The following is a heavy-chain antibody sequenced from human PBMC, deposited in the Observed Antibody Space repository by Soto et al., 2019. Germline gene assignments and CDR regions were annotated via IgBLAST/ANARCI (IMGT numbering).Heavy chain of an antibody. D-gene: IGHD2-15*01. CDR2: INHSGST. CDR3: ARDSQREVAASNWFDP. V-gene: IGHV4-34*01. Sequence: QVQLQQWGAGLLKPSETLSLTCAVYGGSFSGYYWSWIRQPPGKGLEWIGEINHSGSTNYNPSLNSRFTISVDTSKHQFALNLSSVTDADTAVYYCARDSQREVAASNWFDPWGQGTLVTVSS. J-gene: IGHJ5*02. CDR1: GGSFSGYY.